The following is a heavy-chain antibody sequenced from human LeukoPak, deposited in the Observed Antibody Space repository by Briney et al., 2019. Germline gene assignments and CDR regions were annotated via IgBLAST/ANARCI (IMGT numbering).Heavy chain of an antibody. D-gene: IGHD3-10*02. CDR3: VRESVRDYYFDF. V-gene: IGHV3-49*04. CDR1: GFRFGGYA. J-gene: IGHJ4*02. Sequence: GGSLRLSCSVSGFRFGGYALSWVRQAPGKGLEWVGFIRSKALYGTSEYAASVEGRFAISRDDSNNLVYLQMNSLKTEDTAVYFCVRESVRDYYFDFWGQGTLVTVSS. CDR2: IRSKALYGTS.